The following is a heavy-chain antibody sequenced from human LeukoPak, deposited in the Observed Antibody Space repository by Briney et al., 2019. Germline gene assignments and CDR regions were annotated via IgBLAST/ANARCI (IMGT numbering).Heavy chain of an antibody. D-gene: IGHD2-15*01. CDR1: GFTFSSYA. V-gene: IGHV3-30*04. CDR2: ISYDGSNK. CDR3: AKQLGYCSNGSCYFPY. Sequence: GGSLRLSCAASGFTFSSYAMHWVRQAPGKGLEWVAVISYDGSNKYYADSVKGRFTISRDNSKSTLCLQMNSLRAEDTAVYYCAKQLGYCSNGSCYFPYWGQGTLVTVSS. J-gene: IGHJ4*02.